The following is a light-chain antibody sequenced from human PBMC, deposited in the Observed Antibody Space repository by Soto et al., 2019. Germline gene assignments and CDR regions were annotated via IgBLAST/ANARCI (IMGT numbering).Light chain of an antibody. Sequence: DIVMTQSPLSLAVTPGEPASISCRSSQRLLRSDGYSYLAWYLQKPGQSPQVLIYLASHRASGVPDRFSGSGSGTDFILKISRVEAEDVGVYYCMQVLQSPRSFGPGTKVDIK. CDR2: LAS. V-gene: IGKV2-28*01. CDR3: MQVLQSPRS. J-gene: IGKJ3*01. CDR1: QRLLRSDGYSY.